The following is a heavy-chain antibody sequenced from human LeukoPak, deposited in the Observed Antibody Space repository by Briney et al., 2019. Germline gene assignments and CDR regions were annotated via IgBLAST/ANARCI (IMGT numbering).Heavy chain of an antibody. V-gene: IGHV3-23*01. D-gene: IGHD5-18*01. Sequence: GGSLRLSCAASGLTFSSYVMSWVRQAPGKGLEWVSAISGSGSSTYYADSVKGRFTISRDNSKNTLYLQMNSLRAEDTAVYYCAKVLVDTGYYSYYMDVWGKGTTVTVSS. CDR1: GLTFSSYV. CDR2: ISGSGSST. J-gene: IGHJ6*03. CDR3: AKVLVDTGYYSYYMDV.